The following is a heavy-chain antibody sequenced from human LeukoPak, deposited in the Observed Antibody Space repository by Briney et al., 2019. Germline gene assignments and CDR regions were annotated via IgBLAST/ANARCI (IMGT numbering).Heavy chain of an antibody. J-gene: IGHJ4*02. Sequence: GGSLRLSCAASGFTFSSDGMSWVRQAPGEGLGWVSTITGSGGSTYYADSVKGRFIISRDTSKNTLYLQMNSLRAEDTAVYYCAKGLFWFGEFSAPDYWGQGTLVTVSS. CDR2: ITGSGGST. D-gene: IGHD3-10*01. CDR1: GFTFSSDG. V-gene: IGHV3-23*01. CDR3: AKGLFWFGEFSAPDY.